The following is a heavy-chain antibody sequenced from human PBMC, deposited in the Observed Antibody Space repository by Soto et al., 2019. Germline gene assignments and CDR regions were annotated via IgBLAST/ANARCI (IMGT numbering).Heavy chain of an antibody. D-gene: IGHD3-16*01. J-gene: IGHJ4*02. V-gene: IGHV4-31*03. CDR1: GGSISSGSYY. Sequence: QVQLQESGLGLVNPSQTLSLSSTVAGGSISSGSYYWSWIRLHPGKGLEWIGSISYTGSTYYNTFLKSRVTISVDTSENQFSLKLSAVAAADTDVYSCARGVLHWGQGTLVTVSS. CDR2: ISYTGST. CDR3: ARGVLH.